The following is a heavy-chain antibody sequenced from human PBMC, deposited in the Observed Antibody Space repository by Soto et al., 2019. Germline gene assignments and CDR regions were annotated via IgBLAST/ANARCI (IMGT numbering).Heavy chain of an antibody. J-gene: IGHJ6*03. Sequence: SETLSLTCTVSGGSISSYYWSWIRQPPGKGLEWIGYIYYSGSTNYNPSLKSRVTISVDTSKNQFSLKLSSVTAADTAVYYCARVRDFWDPYYMDVWGKGTTVTVSS. CDR1: GGSISSYY. CDR3: ARVRDFWDPYYMDV. D-gene: IGHD3-3*01. V-gene: IGHV4-59*01. CDR2: IYYSGST.